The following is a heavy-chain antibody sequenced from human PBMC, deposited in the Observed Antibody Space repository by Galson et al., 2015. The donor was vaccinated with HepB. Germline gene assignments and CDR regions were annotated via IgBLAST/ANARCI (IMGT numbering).Heavy chain of an antibody. D-gene: IGHD1-26*01. CDR1: GFTFSTYA. V-gene: IGHV3-23*01. Sequence: SLRLSCAASGFTFSTYAMSWVRQAPGKGLEWVSAISVSGGRTYYADSVKGRFTISGDNSNNTLYLQMNSLRPEDTAVYYCARDKEGGNYYRGYLDYWGRGTLVTVSS. J-gene: IGHJ4*02. CDR3: ARDKEGGNYYRGYLDY. CDR2: ISVSGGRT.